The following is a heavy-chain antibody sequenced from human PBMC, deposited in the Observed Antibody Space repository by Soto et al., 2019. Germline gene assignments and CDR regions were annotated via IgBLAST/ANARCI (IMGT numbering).Heavy chain of an antibody. CDR3: ARFPQTAIVGAAYFDY. CDR2: VIPILGIA. Sequence: QVQLVQSGAEVKKPGSSVKVSCKASGGTFSSYIISWVRQAPGQGLEWMGRVIPILGIANYAQKFQGRVTITADKSTSTAYMELSSLRSEDTAVYHCARFPQTAIVGAAYFDYWGQGTLVTVSS. V-gene: IGHV1-69*02. J-gene: IGHJ4*02. D-gene: IGHD1-26*01. CDR1: GGTFSSYI.